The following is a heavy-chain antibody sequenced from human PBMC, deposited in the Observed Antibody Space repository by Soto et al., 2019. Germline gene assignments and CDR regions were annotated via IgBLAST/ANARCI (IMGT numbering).Heavy chain of an antibody. V-gene: IGHV3-48*02. CDR3: ARAKQGGDYYYYGMDV. D-gene: IGHD3-16*01. J-gene: IGHJ6*02. CDR1: GFTFSSYS. CDR2: ISSSSSTI. Sequence: GGSLRLSCAASGFTFSSYSMNWVRQAPGKGLEWVSYISSSSSTIYYADSVKGRFTISRDNAKNSLYLQMNSLRDEDTVVYYCARAKQGGDYYYYGMDVWGQGTTVTVSS.